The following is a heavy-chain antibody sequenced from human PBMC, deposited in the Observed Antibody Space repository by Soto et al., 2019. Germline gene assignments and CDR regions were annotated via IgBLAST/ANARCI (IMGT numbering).Heavy chain of an antibody. V-gene: IGHV3-33*01. D-gene: IGHD4-4*01. CDR1: GFTFSSYG. CDR2: IWYDGSNK. Sequence: GGSLRLSCAASGFTFSSYGMHWVRQAPGKGLEWVAVIWYDGSNKYYADSVKGRFTISRDNSKNTLYLQMNSLRAEDTAVYYCARYGVDDYSNYNFDYWGQGTLVTVSS. CDR3: ARYGVDDYSNYNFDY. J-gene: IGHJ4*02.